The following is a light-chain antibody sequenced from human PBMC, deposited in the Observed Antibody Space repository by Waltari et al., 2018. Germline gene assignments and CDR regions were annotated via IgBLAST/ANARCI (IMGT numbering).Light chain of an antibody. Sequence: SYVLTQPPSVSVAPGETARLTCGGNNIESKSVHWYRQRPGQAPVLVISYDSDRPSGFPDRFSGSNSGNTATLTISRVEAGDEADYYCQVWDANTDPGVFGTGTEVTVL. CDR3: QVWDANTDPGV. CDR1: NIESKS. V-gene: IGLV3-21*01. CDR2: YDS. J-gene: IGLJ1*01.